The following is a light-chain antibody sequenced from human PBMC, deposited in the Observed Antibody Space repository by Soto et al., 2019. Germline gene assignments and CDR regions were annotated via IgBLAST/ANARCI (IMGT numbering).Light chain of an antibody. J-gene: IGKJ2*01. V-gene: IGKV3-15*01. CDR3: QQYHSWPHT. CDR1: QSVTSN. CDR2: GAS. Sequence: ETVLTQSPATLSVSPGERATFSCKASQSVTSNLAWYQQKPGLVPRLLIYGASTRATGIPARFSGSGSGTEFTLSISSLQSEDLAIYHCQQYHSWPHTFGQGTKLEIK.